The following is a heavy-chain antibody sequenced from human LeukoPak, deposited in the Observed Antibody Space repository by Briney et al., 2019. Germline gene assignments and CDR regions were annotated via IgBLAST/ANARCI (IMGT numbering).Heavy chain of an antibody. CDR1: GGSISSGGYS. Sequence: PSQTLSLTCAVSGGSISSGGYSWSWIRQPPGKGLEWIGYIYHSGSTYYNPSLKSRVTISVDRSKNQFSLKLSSVTAADTAVYYCATRTVTNYFDYWGQGTLVTVSS. V-gene: IGHV4-30-2*01. CDR3: ATRTVTNYFDY. J-gene: IGHJ4*02. D-gene: IGHD4-17*01. CDR2: IYHSGST.